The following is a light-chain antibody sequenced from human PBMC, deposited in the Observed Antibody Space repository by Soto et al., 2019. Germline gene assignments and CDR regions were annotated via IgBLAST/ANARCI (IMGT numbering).Light chain of an antibody. J-gene: IGKJ2*01. Sequence: DIPLTQSPSFLSASVGDRVTITCRASQGISSYLAWYQQKPGKAPKLLIYAAFTLQSGIPSRFSGSGSGTEFTLTISSLQPEDFATYYCQQLNSYPMFTFGQGTKLEIK. CDR2: AAF. CDR3: QQLNSYPMFT. V-gene: IGKV1-9*01. CDR1: QGISSY.